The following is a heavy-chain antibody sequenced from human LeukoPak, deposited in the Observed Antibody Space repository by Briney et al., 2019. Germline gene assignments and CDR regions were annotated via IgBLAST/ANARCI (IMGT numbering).Heavy chain of an antibody. CDR1: GFTFSSYW. Sequence: GGSLRLSCAASGFTFSSYWMSWVRQAPGKGLEWVANINEDGSETHHVDSLRGRFSISRDNAKNSLYLDLNSLRAEDTALYYCAKGTSSWHEFDSWGQGTLITVSS. J-gene: IGHJ4*02. CDR3: AKGTSSWHEFDS. V-gene: IGHV3-7*03. D-gene: IGHD6-13*01. CDR2: INEDGSET.